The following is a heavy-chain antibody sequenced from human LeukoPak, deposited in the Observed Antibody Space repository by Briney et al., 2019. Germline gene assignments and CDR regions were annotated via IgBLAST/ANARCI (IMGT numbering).Heavy chain of an antibody. Sequence: SETLSLTCTVSGGSISSSSYYWGWIRQPPGKGLEWIGSIYYSGSTYYNPSLKSRVTISVDTSKNQSSLTLSSVTAADTAVYYSARLFPYVMAPEPFDPWGQGTLVTVSS. J-gene: IGHJ5*02. CDR3: ARLFPYVMAPEPFDP. CDR2: IYYSGST. CDR1: GGSISSSSYY. V-gene: IGHV4-39*01. D-gene: IGHD3-16*01.